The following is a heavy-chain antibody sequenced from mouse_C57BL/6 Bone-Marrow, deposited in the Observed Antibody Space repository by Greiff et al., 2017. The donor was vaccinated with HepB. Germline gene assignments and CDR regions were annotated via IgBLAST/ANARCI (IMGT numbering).Heavy chain of an antibody. J-gene: IGHJ4*01. CDR3: ASGVLYAMDY. Sequence: EVKVVESGGGLVKPGGSLKLSCAASGFTFSDYGMHWVRQAPEKGLEWVAYISSGSSTIYYADTVKGRFTISRDNAKNTLFLQMTSLRSEDTAMYYCASGVLYAMDYWGQGTSVTVSS. CDR2: ISSGSSTI. V-gene: IGHV5-17*01. CDR1: GFTFSDYG.